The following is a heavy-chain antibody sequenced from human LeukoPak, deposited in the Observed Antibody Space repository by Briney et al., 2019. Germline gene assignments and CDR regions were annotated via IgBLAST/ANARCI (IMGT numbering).Heavy chain of an antibody. D-gene: IGHD6-19*01. CDR1: GFTFSSYG. Sequence: PGGSMRLSCAASGFTFSSYGMHWVRQAPGKGLGWVAVIWYDGSNRYNADSVKARFTISRDNSNNTLYLQMNSMSAEDTAVYYCARGCGSGWGKNYWGQGPLVTVSS. V-gene: IGHV3-33*01. J-gene: IGHJ4*02. CDR3: ARGCGSGWGKNY. CDR2: IWYDGSNR.